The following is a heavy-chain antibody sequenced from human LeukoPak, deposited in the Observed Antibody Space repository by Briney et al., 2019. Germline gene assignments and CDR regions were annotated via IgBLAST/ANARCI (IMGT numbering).Heavy chain of an antibody. CDR2: ISGGGGST. CDR3: ARDQGQNYGMDV. J-gene: IGHJ6*02. Sequence: GGSLRLSCAASGFTFTSYSMNWVRQAPGKGLEWVSTISGGGGSTYYADSVKGRFTISRDNSKNTLYLQVNSLRAEDTAVYYCARDQGQNYGMDVWGQGTTVTVS. CDR1: GFTFTSYS. V-gene: IGHV3-23*01.